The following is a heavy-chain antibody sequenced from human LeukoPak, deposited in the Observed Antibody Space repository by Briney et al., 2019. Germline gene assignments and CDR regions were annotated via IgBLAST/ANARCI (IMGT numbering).Heavy chain of an antibody. J-gene: IGHJ1*01. Sequence: GSLRLSCAASGFIFYDYAMSWVRQAPGKRLEWISTISGSAESTYYADSVRGRFTISSDRSKNTLYLQMNSLRAEDTAVYYCAKDHDVQRGYEFQHWGQGTLVTVSS. CDR2: ISGSAEST. CDR3: AKDHDVQRGYEFQH. V-gene: IGHV3-23*01. CDR1: GFIFYDYA. D-gene: IGHD3-3*01.